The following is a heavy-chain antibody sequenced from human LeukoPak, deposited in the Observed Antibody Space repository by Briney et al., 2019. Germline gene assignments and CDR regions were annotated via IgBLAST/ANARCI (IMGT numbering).Heavy chain of an antibody. CDR2: INPNSGGT. CDR3: ARDPSYDFWSGYYTGYFDY. Sequence: ASVKVSRKASGYTFTGYYMHWVRQAPGQGLEWMGWINPNSGGTNYAQKFQGRVTMTRDTSISTAYMELSRLRSDDTAVYYCARDPSYDFWSGYYTGYFDYWGQGTLVTVSS. D-gene: IGHD3-3*01. J-gene: IGHJ4*02. CDR1: GYTFTGYY. V-gene: IGHV1-2*02.